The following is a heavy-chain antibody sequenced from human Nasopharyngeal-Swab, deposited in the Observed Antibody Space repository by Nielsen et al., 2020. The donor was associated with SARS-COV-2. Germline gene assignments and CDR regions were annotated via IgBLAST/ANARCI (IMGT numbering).Heavy chain of an antibody. D-gene: IGHD2-2*03. CDR3: LRGMAGYGWFDP. CDR2: IYSGGST. V-gene: IGHV3-66*01. CDR1: GFTFSDYY. Sequence: GESLKISCAASGFTFSDYYMSWIRQAPGKGLEWVSVIYSGGSTYYADSVKGRFTISRDNAKNTVYLQMNSLRDEDTAVYYCLRGMAGYGWFDPWGQGILVTVSS. J-gene: IGHJ5*02.